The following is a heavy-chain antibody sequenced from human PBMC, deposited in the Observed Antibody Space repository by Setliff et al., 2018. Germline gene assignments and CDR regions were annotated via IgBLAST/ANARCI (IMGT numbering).Heavy chain of an antibody. J-gene: IGHJ6*03. CDR2: SNAGNGNT. CDR1: GYTFTSYA. CDR3: ARQVYCSSLGCQFYSFYMDV. Sequence: ASVKVSCKASGYTFTSYAMHWVRQAPGQRLEWMGWSNAGNGNTKYSQQFQGRVTITRDTSANTAYMELSSLRSEDTAVYYCARQVYCSSLGCQFYSFYMDVWGKGTTVTVSS. D-gene: IGHD2-2*01. V-gene: IGHV1-3*01.